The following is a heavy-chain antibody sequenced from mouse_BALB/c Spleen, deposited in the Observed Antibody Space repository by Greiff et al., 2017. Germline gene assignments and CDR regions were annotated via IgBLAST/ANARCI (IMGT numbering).Heavy chain of an antibody. CDR3: ATMDY. V-gene: IGHV7-3*02. CDR1: GFTFTDYY. CDR2: IRNKANGYTT. J-gene: IGHJ4*01. Sequence: EVKVVESGGGLVQPGGSLRLSCATSGFTFTDYYMSWVRQPPGKALEWLGFIRNKANGYTTEYSASVKGRFTISRDNSQSILYLQMNTLRAEDSATYYCATMDYWGQGTSVTVSS.